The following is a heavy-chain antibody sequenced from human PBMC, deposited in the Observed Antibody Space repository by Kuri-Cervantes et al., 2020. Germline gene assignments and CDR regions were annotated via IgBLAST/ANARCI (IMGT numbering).Heavy chain of an antibody. D-gene: IGHD6-19*01. Sequence: ESLKISCTVAGGSISSYYWSWIRQPPGKGLEWIGYIYYGGSTNYNPSLKSRVTISVDTSKNQFSLKLSSVTAEDTALYYCAKDMGSSGWYGRFDAFDIWGQGTMVTVSS. V-gene: IGHV4-59*01. CDR2: IYYGGST. CDR3: AKDMGSSGWYGRFDAFDI. J-gene: IGHJ3*02. CDR1: GGSISSYY.